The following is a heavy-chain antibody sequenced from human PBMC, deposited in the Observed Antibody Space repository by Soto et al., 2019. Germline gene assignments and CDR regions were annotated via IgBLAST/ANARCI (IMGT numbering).Heavy chain of an antibody. CDR2: INAGNGNT. Sequence: QVQLVQSGAEVKKPGASVKVSCKASGYTFTSYAMHWVRQAPGQRLEWMGWINAGNGNTKYSQKFQGRVTSTRDTSASTAYMELSSLRSEDTAVYYCARGGNSRDDAFDIWGQGTMVTVSS. CDR1: GYTFTSYA. CDR3: ARGGNSRDDAFDI. V-gene: IGHV1-3*01. J-gene: IGHJ3*02. D-gene: IGHD2-21*02.